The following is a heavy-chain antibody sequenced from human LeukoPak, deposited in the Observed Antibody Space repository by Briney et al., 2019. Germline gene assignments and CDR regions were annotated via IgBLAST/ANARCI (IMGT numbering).Heavy chain of an antibody. CDR2: TYYRSKWYN. Sequence: SRTLSLTCAISGDSVSSNSAAWNWIRQSPSRGLEWLGRTYYRSKWYNDYAVSVKSRITINPDTSKNQFSLQLNSVTPEDTAVYYCARDKLGILDYYYYGMDVWGQGTTVTVSS. CDR1: GDSVSSNSAA. CDR3: ARDKLGILDYYYYGMDV. V-gene: IGHV6-1*01. D-gene: IGHD7-27*01. J-gene: IGHJ6*02.